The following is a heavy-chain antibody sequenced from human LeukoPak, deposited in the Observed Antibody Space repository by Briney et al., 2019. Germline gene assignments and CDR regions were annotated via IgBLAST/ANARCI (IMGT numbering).Heavy chain of an antibody. CDR3: ARDQQIFGVVIYYYYMDV. J-gene: IGHJ6*03. CDR1: GYTFTSYY. Sequence: ASVKVSCKASGYTFTSYYMHWVRQAPGQGLEWMGWISAYNGNTNYAQKLQGRVTMTTDTSTSTAYMELRSLRSDDTAVYYCARDQQIFGVVIYYYYMDVWGKGTTVTVSS. CDR2: ISAYNGNT. V-gene: IGHV1-18*04. D-gene: IGHD3-3*01.